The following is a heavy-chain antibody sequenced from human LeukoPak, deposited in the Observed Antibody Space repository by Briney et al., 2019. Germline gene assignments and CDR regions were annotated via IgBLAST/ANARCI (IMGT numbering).Heavy chain of an antibody. CDR1: GFTFSSYA. V-gene: IGHV3-53*01. CDR3: ARTFGNPWWY. CDR2: IYSGGST. D-gene: IGHD2-8*02. Sequence: GGSLRLSCAASGFTFSSYAMSWVRQAPGKGLEWVSVIYSGGSTYYADSVKGRFTISRDNSKNTLYLQMNSLRAEDTAVYYCARTFGNPWWYWGQGTLVTVSS. J-gene: IGHJ4*02.